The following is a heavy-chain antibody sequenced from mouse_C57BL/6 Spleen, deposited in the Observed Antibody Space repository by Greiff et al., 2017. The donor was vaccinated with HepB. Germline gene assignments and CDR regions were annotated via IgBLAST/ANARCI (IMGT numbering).Heavy chain of an antibody. J-gene: IGHJ4*01. Sequence: EVQVVESGGGLVKPGGSLKLSCAASGFTFSDYGMHWVRQAPEKGLEWVAYISSGSSTIYYADTVKGRFTISRDNAKNTLFLQMTSLRSEDTAMYYCARPTPSYAMDYWGQGTSVTVSS. CDR3: ARPTPSYAMDY. CDR2: ISSGSSTI. CDR1: GFTFSDYG. V-gene: IGHV5-17*01.